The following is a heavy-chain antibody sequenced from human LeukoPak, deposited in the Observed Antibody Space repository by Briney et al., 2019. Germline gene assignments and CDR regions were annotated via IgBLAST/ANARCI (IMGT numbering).Heavy chain of an antibody. CDR2: IIPIFGTA. D-gene: IGHD2-15*01. V-gene: IGHV1-69*13. Sequence: GASVKVSCKASGGTFSSYAISWVRQAPGQGLEWMGGIIPIFGTANYAQKFQGRVTITADESTSTAYMELSSLRSEDTAVYYCARGLVVAYYYYYMDVWGKGTTVTISS. CDR1: GGTFSSYA. CDR3: ARGLVVAYYYYYMDV. J-gene: IGHJ6*03.